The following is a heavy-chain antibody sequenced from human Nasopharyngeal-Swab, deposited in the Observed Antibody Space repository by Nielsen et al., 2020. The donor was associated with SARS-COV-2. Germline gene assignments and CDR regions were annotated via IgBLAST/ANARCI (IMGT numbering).Heavy chain of an antibody. V-gene: IGHV4-59*01. CDR3: ARDGLFGDSAFDI. J-gene: IGHJ3*02. Sequence: RQAPGKGLEWIGDIYYSGSTTYNPSLKSRVTISVDTSKNQFSLKLRSVTAADTAVYYCARDGLFGDSAFDIWGQGTMVTVSS. D-gene: IGHD3-10*01. CDR2: IYYSGST.